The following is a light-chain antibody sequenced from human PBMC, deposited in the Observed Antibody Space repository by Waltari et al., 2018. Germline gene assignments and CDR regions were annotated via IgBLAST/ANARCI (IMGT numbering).Light chain of an antibody. CDR1: SSDVGSYNS. J-gene: IGLJ2*01. CDR3: SSQSSNNVVL. CDR2: DVS. V-gene: IGLV2-14*03. Sequence: QSALTQPASVSGSPGQSITISCTGTSSDVGSYNSVSWYQDHPGQGPKVMIYDVSNRPAGGSARFSGSKSGNTASLTISGLQAEDEADYYCSSQSSNNVVLFGGGTKLTVL.